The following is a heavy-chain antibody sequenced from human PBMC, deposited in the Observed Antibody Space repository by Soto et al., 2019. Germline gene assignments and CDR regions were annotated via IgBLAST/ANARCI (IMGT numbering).Heavy chain of an antibody. CDR1: GFTFSSYS. V-gene: IGHV3-21*01. Sequence: PGGSLRLSCAASGFTFSSYSMNWVRQAPGKGLEWDSSISSSSSYIYYADSVKGRFTISRDNAKNSLYLQMNSLRAEDTAVYYCARLSVVPAAINYYYGMDVWGQGTTVTVSS. D-gene: IGHD2-2*01. CDR2: ISSSSSYI. CDR3: ARLSVVPAAINYYYGMDV. J-gene: IGHJ6*02.